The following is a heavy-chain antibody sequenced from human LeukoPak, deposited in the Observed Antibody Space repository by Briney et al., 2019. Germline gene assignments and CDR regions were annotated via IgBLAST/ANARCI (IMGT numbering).Heavy chain of an antibody. Sequence: ASVKVSCKASGYTFTGYYMHWVRQAPGQGLEWMGWINPNSGGTNYAQKFQGRVTMTRDTSISTAYMELSRLRSDDTAVYYCARGGYYYDSSGYQHDAFDIWGQGTMATVSS. CDR3: ARGGYYYDSSGYQHDAFDI. D-gene: IGHD3-22*01. CDR2: INPNSGGT. V-gene: IGHV1-2*02. CDR1: GYTFTGYY. J-gene: IGHJ3*02.